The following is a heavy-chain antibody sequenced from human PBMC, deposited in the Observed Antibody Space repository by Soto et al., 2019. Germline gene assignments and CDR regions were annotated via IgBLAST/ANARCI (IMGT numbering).Heavy chain of an antibody. CDR2: ISAYNGNV. CDR3: ARDTTMLSAGDYYSGLDV. D-gene: IGHD3-10*01. Sequence: QVQLVQSGAEVNKPGASVKFSCKASGYTFTNYVITWVRQAPGQGLQWMGWISAYNGNVKYVQRLQGRDTMTTDTCTSTAYMELRRLRSDDTAVYYCARDTTMLSAGDYYSGLDVWGQGTTVTVSS. J-gene: IGHJ6*02. CDR1: GYTFTNYV. V-gene: IGHV1-18*04.